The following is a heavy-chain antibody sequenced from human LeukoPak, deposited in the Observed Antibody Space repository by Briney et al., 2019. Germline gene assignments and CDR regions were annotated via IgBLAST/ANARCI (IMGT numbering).Heavy chain of an antibody. CDR1: GYSISSGYY. CDR3: ARARDYGSGTWYFDY. V-gene: IGHV4-38-2*01. J-gene: IGHJ4*02. CDR2: IYHSGST. Sequence: PSETLSLTCAVSGYSISSGYYWGWIRQPPGKGLEWIGSIYHSGSTYYNPSLKSRVTISVDTSKNQFSLKLSSVTAADMAVYYCARARDYGSGTWYFDYWGQGTLVTVSS. D-gene: IGHD3-10*01.